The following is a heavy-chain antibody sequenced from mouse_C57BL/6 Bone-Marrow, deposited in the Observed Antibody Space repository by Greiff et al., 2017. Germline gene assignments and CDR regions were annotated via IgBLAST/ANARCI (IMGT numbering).Heavy chain of an antibody. J-gene: IGHJ1*03. CDR1: GYTFTSYG. CDR2: IYPRSGNT. Sequence: VKLVESGAELARPGASVKLSCKASGYTFTSYGISWVKQRTGQGLEWIGEIYPRSGNTYYNEKFKGKATLTADKSSSTAYMELRSLTSEDSAVYFCARYYYSPYWYFDVWGTGTTVTVSS. CDR3: ARYYYSPYWYFDV. D-gene: IGHD1-1*01. V-gene: IGHV1-81*01.